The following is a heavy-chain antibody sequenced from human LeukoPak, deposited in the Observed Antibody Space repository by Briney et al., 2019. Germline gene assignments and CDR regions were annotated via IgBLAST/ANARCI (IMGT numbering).Heavy chain of an antibody. CDR1: GFTFSSYE. J-gene: IGHJ4*02. Sequence: GGSLRLSCAASGFTFSSYEMNWVRQAPGKGLEWVSYISSSGSTIYYADSVKGRFTISRDNAKNSLYLQMNSLRAEDTAVYYCARDPQGYSYDGYFDYWGQGTLVTVSS. V-gene: IGHV3-48*03. CDR2: ISSSGSTI. CDR3: ARDPQGYSYDGYFDY. D-gene: IGHD5-18*01.